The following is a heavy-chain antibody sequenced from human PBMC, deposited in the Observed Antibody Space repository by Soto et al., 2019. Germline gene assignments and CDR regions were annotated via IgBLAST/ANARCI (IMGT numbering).Heavy chain of an antibody. Sequence: QVQLVESGGGVVQPGRSLRLSCAASGFTFSSYGMHWVRQAPGKGLEWVAVIWCGGSTKYYADSVKGRFTISRDNSKNTLYLKMNSLRAEDAAYYYGARLSVDSVVCVDSWGQGTLVTVSS. CDR1: GFTFSSYG. D-gene: IGHD2-8*02. CDR3: ARLSVDSVVCVDS. J-gene: IGHJ4*02. CDR2: IWCGGSTK. V-gene: IGHV3-33*01.